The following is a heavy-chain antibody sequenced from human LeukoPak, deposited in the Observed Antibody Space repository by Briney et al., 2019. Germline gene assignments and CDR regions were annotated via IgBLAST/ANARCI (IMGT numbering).Heavy chain of an antibody. D-gene: IGHD7-27*01. CDR1: GDSITSPNW. Sequence: PSGTLSLTCDVSGDSITSPNWWSWVRQPPGKGLQWIGEIYHSGSTNYNPSLKSRVTISVDTSKNQFSLKLSSVTAADTAVYYCARRQRWGYYFDYWGQGTLVTVSS. V-gene: IGHV4-4*02. J-gene: IGHJ4*02. CDR2: IYHSGST. CDR3: ARRQRWGYYFDY.